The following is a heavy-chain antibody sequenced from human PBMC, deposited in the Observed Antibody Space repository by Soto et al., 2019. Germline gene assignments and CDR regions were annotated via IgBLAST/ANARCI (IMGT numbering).Heavy chain of an antibody. CDR1: GFTFSSYG. Sequence: GGSLRLSCAASGFTFSSYGMHWVRQAPGKGLEWVAVISYDGSNKYYADSVKGRFTISRDNSKNTLYLQMNSLRAEDTAVYYCAKGHCSGGSCYSYEYFQHWGQGTLVTVSS. J-gene: IGHJ1*01. V-gene: IGHV3-30*18. CDR2: ISYDGSNK. D-gene: IGHD2-15*01. CDR3: AKGHCSGGSCYSYEYFQH.